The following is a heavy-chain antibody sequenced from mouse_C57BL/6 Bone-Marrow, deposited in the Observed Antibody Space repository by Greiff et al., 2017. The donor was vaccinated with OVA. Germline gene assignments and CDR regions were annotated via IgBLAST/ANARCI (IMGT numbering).Heavy chain of an antibody. D-gene: IGHD5-2*01. CDR1: GYSITSGYY. J-gene: IGHJ2*01. CDR2: ISYDGSN. CDR3: ARGEYWRRENFDY. V-gene: IGHV3-6*01. Sequence: DVQLQESGPGLVKPSQSLSLTCSVTGYSITSGYYWNWIRQFPGNKLEWMGYISYDGSNNYNPSLKNRISITRDTSKNQFFLKLNSVTTEDTATYYCARGEYWRRENFDYWGQGTTLTVSS.